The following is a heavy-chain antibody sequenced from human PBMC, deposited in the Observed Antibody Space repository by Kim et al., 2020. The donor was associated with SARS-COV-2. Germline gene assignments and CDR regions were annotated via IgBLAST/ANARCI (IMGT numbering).Heavy chain of an antibody. D-gene: IGHD3-3*01. CDR2: ITGRGDMI. CDR1: GFTFSGYE. CDR3: ATHHPGYYTY. V-gene: IGHV3-48*03. J-gene: IGHJ4*02. Sequence: GGSLRLSCVVSGFTFSGYEMNWARQAPGKGLEWVSHITGRGDMILYADSVKGRFTTSRDNAKNSLYLQMNNLRVEDTAVYYCATHHPGYYTYWGQGTLVTVSS.